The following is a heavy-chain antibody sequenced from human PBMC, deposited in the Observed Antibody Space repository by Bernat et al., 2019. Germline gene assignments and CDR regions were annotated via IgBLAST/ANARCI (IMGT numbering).Heavy chain of an antibody. Sequence: EVHLVESGGGLVQPGGSLRLSCAASGFTFTGSWMTWVRQAPGKGLEWVANIKQDGSETRYVDSVKGRFTISRDNAKNSLYLQMNGLRAEDTAVYYCARDVGGTVDYWDQGTLVTVSS. V-gene: IGHV3-7*03. CDR2: IKQDGSET. D-gene: IGHD6-19*01. J-gene: IGHJ4*02. CDR1: GFTFTGSW. CDR3: ARDVGGTVDY.